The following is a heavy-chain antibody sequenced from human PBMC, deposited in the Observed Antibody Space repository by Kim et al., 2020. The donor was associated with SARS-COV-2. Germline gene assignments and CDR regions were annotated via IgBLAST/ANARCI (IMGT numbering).Heavy chain of an antibody. V-gene: IGHV3-48*03. CDR2: ISSSGSTI. CDR1: GFTFSSYE. Sequence: GGSLRLSCAASGFTFSSYEMNWVRQAPGKGLEWVSYISSSGSTIYYADSVKGRLTISRDNAKNSLYLQMNSLRAEDTAVYYCATTYCSGGSCYGHTYYFDYWGQGTLVTVSS. D-gene: IGHD2-15*01. CDR3: ATTYCSGGSCYGHTYYFDY. J-gene: IGHJ4*02.